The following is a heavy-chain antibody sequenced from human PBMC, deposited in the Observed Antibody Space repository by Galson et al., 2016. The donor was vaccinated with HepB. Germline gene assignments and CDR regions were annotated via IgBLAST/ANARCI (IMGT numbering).Heavy chain of an antibody. D-gene: IGHD2-15*01. J-gene: IGHJ4*02. CDR2: IKSDESWK. V-gene: IGHV3-74*01. Sequence: SLRLSCAASGFTFSSYWMHWVRQAPGKGLVWVSRIKSDESWKNYSDSVKGRFTISRDNSDNTLYLQMHSLRAEDTAVYYCASILGYCRSGCCYRDYWGQGTLVTVSS. CDR3: ASILGYCRSGCCYRDY. CDR1: GFTFSSYW.